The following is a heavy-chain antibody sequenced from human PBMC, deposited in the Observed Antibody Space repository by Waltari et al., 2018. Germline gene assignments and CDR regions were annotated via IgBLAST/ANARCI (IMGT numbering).Heavy chain of an antibody. D-gene: IGHD3-3*01. Sequence: EQLAQTGAEDMKPGASVKHSCTASGYTLYTYEPTRLRQAHGQGLEWMGWMNPNNGDTGLAHKFQGRVTLTRDTSISTAYMELTSLTSDDSALYFCARGRDVHAYYDFNWFDPWGHGTLVTVSS. V-gene: IGHV1-8*02. CDR1: GYTLYTYE. CDR3: ARGRDVHAYYDFNWFDP. J-gene: IGHJ5*02. CDR2: MNPNNGDT.